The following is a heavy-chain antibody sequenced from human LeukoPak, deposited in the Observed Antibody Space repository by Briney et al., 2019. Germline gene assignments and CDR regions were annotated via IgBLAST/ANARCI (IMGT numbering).Heavy chain of an antibody. Sequence: GGSLRLSCAASGFTFSSYGMNWVRQAPGKGLEWVSSISSSSSYIYYADSVKGRFTISRDNAKNSLYLQMNSLRAEDTAVYYCATSYGSGSYYKDYWGQGTLVTVSS. V-gene: IGHV3-21*01. CDR1: GFTFSSYG. CDR2: ISSSSSYI. J-gene: IGHJ4*02. CDR3: ATSYGSGSYYKDY. D-gene: IGHD3-10*01.